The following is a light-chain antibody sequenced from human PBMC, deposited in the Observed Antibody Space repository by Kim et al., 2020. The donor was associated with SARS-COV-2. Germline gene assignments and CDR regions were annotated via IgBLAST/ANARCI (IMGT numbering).Light chain of an antibody. V-gene: IGKV3-20*01. CDR2: GVS. CDR3: QQDARAPDT. Sequence: EIVLTQSPGTLSLSPGERATLSCRASQSVSGSYLAWFQQKPGQAPRLLIYGVSSRATGTPDRFSGSGSGTDFTLTISRLEPDDFAVYYCQQDARAPDTFGQGTRLEIK. J-gene: IGKJ5*01. CDR1: QSVSGSY.